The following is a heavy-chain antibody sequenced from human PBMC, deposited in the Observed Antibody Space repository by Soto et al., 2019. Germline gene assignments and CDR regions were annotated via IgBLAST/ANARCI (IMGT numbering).Heavy chain of an antibody. CDR1: GGSISSSSYY. CDR2: IYYSGST. CDR3: ARHPRVTMIVVGNDAFDI. D-gene: IGHD3-22*01. Sequence: KPSETLSLTCTVSGGSISSSSYYWGWIRQPPGKGLEWIGSIYYSGSTYYNPSLKSRVTISVDTSKNQFSLKLSSVTAADTAVYYCARHPRVTMIVVGNDAFDIWGQGTMVTVSS. V-gene: IGHV4-39*01. J-gene: IGHJ3*02.